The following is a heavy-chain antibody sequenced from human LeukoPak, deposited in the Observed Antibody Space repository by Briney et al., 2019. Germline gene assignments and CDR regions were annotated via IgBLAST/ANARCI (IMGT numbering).Heavy chain of an antibody. CDR3: ARGARIAAAGTGVY. CDR2: INTNTRNP. J-gene: IGHJ4*02. D-gene: IGHD6-13*01. Sequence: GASVKVSCKASGYTFTSYAMNWVRQAPGQGLEWMGWINTNTRNPTYAQGFTGRFIFSLDTSVSTAYLQISGLKAEDTAVYYCARGARIAAAGTGVYWGQGTLVTVSS. CDR1: GYTFTSYA. V-gene: IGHV7-4-1*02.